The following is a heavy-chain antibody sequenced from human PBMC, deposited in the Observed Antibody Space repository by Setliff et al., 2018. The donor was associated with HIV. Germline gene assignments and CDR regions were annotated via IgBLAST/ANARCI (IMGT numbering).Heavy chain of an antibody. CDR1: GGSISTGVYY. D-gene: IGHD3-22*01. Sequence: PSETLSLTCTVSGGSISTGVYYWSWIRQPADKALEWIGRISASGSTNYNPSLKSRVTISADTSKNQFSLKLSSATAADTAVYYCARGLSFYDPGGFDYWGQGTLVTVSS. CDR3: ARGLSFYDPGGFDY. J-gene: IGHJ4*02. V-gene: IGHV4-61*02. CDR2: ISASGST.